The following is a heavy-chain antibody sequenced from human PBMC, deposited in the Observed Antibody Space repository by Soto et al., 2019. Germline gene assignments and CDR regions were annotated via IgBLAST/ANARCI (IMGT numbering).Heavy chain of an antibody. D-gene: IGHD2-15*01. Sequence: QVQLVQSGAEVKKPGASVKVSCKASGYTFTSYYMHWVRQAPGQGLEWMGIINPSGGSKSYAQKFQGRVTMTRDTSTSTVYMELSSLRSEDTAVYYCARGYCSGGSCLIGAFDIWGQGTMVTVSS. V-gene: IGHV1-46*01. CDR1: GYTFTSYY. CDR3: ARGYCSGGSCLIGAFDI. J-gene: IGHJ3*02. CDR2: INPSGGSK.